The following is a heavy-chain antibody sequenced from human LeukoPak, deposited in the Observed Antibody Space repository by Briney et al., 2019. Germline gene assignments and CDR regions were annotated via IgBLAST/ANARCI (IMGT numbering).Heavy chain of an antibody. CDR1: GGSISSYY. CDR3: AREALLDYDLLTAYRSYFGF. V-gene: IGHV4-59*01. D-gene: IGHD3-9*01. J-gene: IGHJ4*02. CDR2: IYSSGTT. Sequence: PSETLSLTCTVSGGSISSYYWSWIRQPPGKGLEWIGYIYSSGTTNYSPSLKSRVTISVDTSKNQFSLKLNSVTAADTAVYYCAREALLDYDLLTAYRSYFGFWGQGTLVTVSS.